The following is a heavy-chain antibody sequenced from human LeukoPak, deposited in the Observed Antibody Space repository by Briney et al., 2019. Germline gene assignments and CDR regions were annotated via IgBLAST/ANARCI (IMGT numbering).Heavy chain of an antibody. CDR2: IYNSGST. Sequence: PETLSLTCTVSGVSISNHYSSWIRQPPGKGLEWIGYIYNSGSTNYNPSLKSRVTISVDTSENQFSLRLSSVTAADTAVYYCARVGSSSWYLGVDYWGQGTLVTVSS. V-gene: IGHV4-59*11. CDR3: ARVGSSSWYLGVDY. CDR1: GVSISNHY. J-gene: IGHJ4*02. D-gene: IGHD6-13*01.